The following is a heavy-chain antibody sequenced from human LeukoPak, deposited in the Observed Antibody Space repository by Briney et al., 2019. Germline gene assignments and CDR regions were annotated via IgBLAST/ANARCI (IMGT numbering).Heavy chain of an antibody. CDR3: ASDSSAWYYPFDI. V-gene: IGHV4-59*01. D-gene: IGHD6-19*01. J-gene: IGHJ3*02. Sequence: SETLSLTCTVSGGSISSYYWSWIRQPPGKGLEWIGYIYYTGSTNYNPSLKSRVSISVDTSKNQFSLKLSSVTAADTAMYYCASDSSAWYYPFDIWGQGTMVTVSS. CDR2: IYYTGST. CDR1: GGSISSYY.